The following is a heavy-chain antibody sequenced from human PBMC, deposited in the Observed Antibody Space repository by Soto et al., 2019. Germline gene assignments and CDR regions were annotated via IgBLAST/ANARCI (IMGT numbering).Heavy chain of an antibody. J-gene: IGHJ4*02. D-gene: IGHD2-21*01. CDR2: IYYNGST. Sequence: PSETLSLTCTVSGGSISSYYWNWIRQPPGKGLELIGYIYYNGSTNYNPSLKRRVTISVDTSKNQFSLKLSSVTAADTAVYDCAICGHTDPYCFDSWGQGTLVTVSS. CDR3: AICGHTDPYCFDS. CDR1: GGSISSYY. V-gene: IGHV4-59*01.